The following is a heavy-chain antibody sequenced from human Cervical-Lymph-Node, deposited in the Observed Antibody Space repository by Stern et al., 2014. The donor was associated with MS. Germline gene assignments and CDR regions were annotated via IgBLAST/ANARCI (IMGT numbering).Heavy chain of an antibody. Sequence: VQLVESGAEVKKPGSSVKVSCKASGGTFSNYAITWVRQAPGQGLEWMGGIIPIFGTANYAQKFQGRVTITADASTSTAYMELSSLRSEDTAVYYCARPGGDDSGSYFDYWGQGTLVTVSS. CDR3: ARPGGDDSGSYFDY. CDR2: IIPIFGTA. D-gene: IGHD3-22*01. V-gene: IGHV1-69*01. J-gene: IGHJ4*02. CDR1: GGTFSNYA.